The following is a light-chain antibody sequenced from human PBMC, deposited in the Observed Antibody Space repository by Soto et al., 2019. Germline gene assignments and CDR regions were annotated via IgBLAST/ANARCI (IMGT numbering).Light chain of an antibody. J-gene: IGKJ3*01. V-gene: IGKV2D-29*01. CDR3: TQTIQLPFT. CDR2: EVS. Sequence: DIVMTQTPLSLSVTPGQPASISCKSSQSLLQSDGKTYLYWYLQKAGQPPQLLIYEVSKRFSGVSARFGGSGSGTDFTRKISRVEAGDVGVYYCTQTIQLPFTFGPGTKVDIK. CDR1: QSLLQSDGKTY.